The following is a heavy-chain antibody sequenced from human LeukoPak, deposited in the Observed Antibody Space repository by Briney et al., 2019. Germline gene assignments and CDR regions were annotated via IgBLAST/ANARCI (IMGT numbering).Heavy chain of an antibody. V-gene: IGHV4-30-2*01. CDR3: ARVKIVVVPAAPPDWFDP. D-gene: IGHD2-2*01. CDR2: TYHSGST. J-gene: IGHJ5*02. Sequence: SETLSLTCTVSGGSISSGGYYWSWIRQPPGKGLEWIGYTYHSGSTYYNPSLKSRVTISVDRSKNQFSLKLSSVTAADTAVYYCARVKIVVVPAAPPDWFDPWGQGTLVTVSS. CDR1: GGSISSGGYY.